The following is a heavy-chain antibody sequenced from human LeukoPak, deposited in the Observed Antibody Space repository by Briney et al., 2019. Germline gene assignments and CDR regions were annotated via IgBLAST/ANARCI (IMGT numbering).Heavy chain of an antibody. CDR2: IYHSGST. V-gene: IGHV4-30-2*01. D-gene: IGHD4/OR15-4a*01. J-gene: IGHJ6*03. Sequence: SETLSLTCTVSGYSISSGGYYWSWIRQPPGKGLEWIGYIYHSGSTYYNPSLKSRVTISVDRSKNQFSLKLSSVTAADTAVYYCARAAEGADYYMDVWGKGTTVTVSS. CDR3: ARAAEGADYYMDV. CDR1: GYSISSGGYY.